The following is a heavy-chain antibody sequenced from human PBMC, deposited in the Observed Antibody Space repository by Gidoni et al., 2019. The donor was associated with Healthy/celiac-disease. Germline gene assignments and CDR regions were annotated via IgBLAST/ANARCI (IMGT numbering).Heavy chain of an antibody. CDR3: ARVSSYYDYVWGSYKVHYYFDY. CDR1: GGSISSGGYS. V-gene: IGHV4-30-2*01. Sequence: QLQLQESGSGLVKPSQTLSLTCAVSGGSISSGGYSWSWIRQPPGKGLEWIGYIYHSGSTYYNPSLKSRVTISVDRSKNQFSLKLSSVTAADTAVYYCARVSSYYDYVWGSYKVHYYFDYWGQGTLVTVSS. J-gene: IGHJ4*02. CDR2: IYHSGST. D-gene: IGHD3-16*01.